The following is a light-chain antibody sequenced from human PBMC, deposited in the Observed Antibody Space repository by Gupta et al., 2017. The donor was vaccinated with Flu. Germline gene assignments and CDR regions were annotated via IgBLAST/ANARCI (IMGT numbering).Light chain of an antibody. J-gene: IGLJ2*01. CDR1: SSDVGSYHL. Sequence: SITISCTGTSSDVGSYHLVSWYQQYPGKAPKLMIYEDNKRPSGVSNRFSGSKSGNTASLTISGLQAEDEADYYCCSYAGSSTVLFGGGTKLTV. CDR3: CSYAGSSTVL. V-gene: IGLV2-23*01. CDR2: EDN.